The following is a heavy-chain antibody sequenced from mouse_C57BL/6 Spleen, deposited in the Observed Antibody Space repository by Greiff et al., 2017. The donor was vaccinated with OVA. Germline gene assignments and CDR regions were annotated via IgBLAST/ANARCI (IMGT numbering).Heavy chain of an antibody. Sequence: QVQLQQPGAELVKPGASVKLSCKASGYTFTSYWMHWVKQRPGQGLEWIGMIHPNSGSTNYNEKFKSKATLTVDKSSSTAYMQRSSLTAEDSAVYDCARAGGARGAMDDWGQGASVTVSS. V-gene: IGHV1-64*01. CDR1: GYTFTSYW. CDR2: IHPNSGST. J-gene: IGHJ4*01. CDR3: ARAGGARGAMDD.